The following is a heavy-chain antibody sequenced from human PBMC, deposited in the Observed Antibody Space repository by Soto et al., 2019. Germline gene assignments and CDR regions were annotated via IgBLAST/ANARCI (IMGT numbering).Heavy chain of an antibody. J-gene: IGHJ4*02. D-gene: IGHD2-15*01. CDR3: ARDQGGPFDY. Sequence: QVQLQESGPGLVKPSETVSLTCTVSGVSFSTYYWSWIRQAPGKGLEWIGYIYYSGSSNYNPSLKSRVTMSVDTSKNQLSLKLSSVTAADTAVYYCARDQGGPFDYWGQGTLVTVSS. CDR2: IYYSGSS. V-gene: IGHV4-59*01. CDR1: GVSFSTYY.